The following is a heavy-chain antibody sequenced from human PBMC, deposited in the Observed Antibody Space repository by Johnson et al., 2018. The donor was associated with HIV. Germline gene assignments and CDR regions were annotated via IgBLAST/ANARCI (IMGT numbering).Heavy chain of an antibody. J-gene: IGHJ3*02. CDR2: FSSSGTTI. D-gene: IGHD4-11*01. V-gene: IGHV3-11*04. Sequence: QEQLVESGGGLVKPGGSLRLSCAASGFIFSDYYMNWIRQAPGKGLEWVSYFSSSGTTIYYADSVKGRFTISRDNAKNSLYLQMNSLRAEDTAVYYCARGLRLDDAFDIWGQGTMVTVSS. CDR1: GFIFSDYY. CDR3: ARGLRLDDAFDI.